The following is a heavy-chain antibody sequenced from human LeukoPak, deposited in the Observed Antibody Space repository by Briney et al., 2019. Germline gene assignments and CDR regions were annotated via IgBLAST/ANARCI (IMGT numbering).Heavy chain of an antibody. J-gene: IGHJ5*02. CDR1: GFTFSSYA. CDR2: ISYDGSNK. Sequence: PGGSLRLSCAASGFTFSSYAMHWVRQAPGKGLEWVAVISYDGSNKYYADSVKGRFTISRDNSKNTLYLQMNSLRAEDTAVYYCARVYGAELLWFGELLAWGQGTLVTVSS. CDR3: ARVYGAELLWFGELLA. V-gene: IGHV3-30-3*01. D-gene: IGHD3-10*01.